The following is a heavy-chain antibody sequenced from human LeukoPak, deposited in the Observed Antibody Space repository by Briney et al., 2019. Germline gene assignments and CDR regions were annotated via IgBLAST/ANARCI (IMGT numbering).Heavy chain of an antibody. D-gene: IGHD2-15*01. CDR1: GFTFSSYT. V-gene: IGHV3-21*01. J-gene: IGHJ6*02. CDR3: ARDGGYCSGGSCYYYGMDV. CDR2: ITSSSSYI. Sequence: PGGSLRLSCAASGFTFSSYTINWVRQAPGKGLEWVSSITSSSSYIYYADSLKGRFTISRDNAKNSLYLQMNSLRAEDTAVYYCARDGGYCSGGSCYYYGMDVWGQGTTVTVSS.